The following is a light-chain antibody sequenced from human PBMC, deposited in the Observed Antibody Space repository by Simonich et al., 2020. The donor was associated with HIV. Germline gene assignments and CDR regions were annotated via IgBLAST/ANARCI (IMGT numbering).Light chain of an antibody. V-gene: IGKV3D-20*01. CDR1: QSVSSSY. J-gene: IGKJ2*01. Sequence: EIVLTQSPGTLSLSPGERATLSCRASQSVSSSYLAWYQQKPGLAPRLLIYDASSRATGIPDRFSGIGSGTDFTLTISRLEPEDFAVYYCQQYNNWPPTFGQGTKLEIK. CDR2: DAS. CDR3: QQYNNWPPT.